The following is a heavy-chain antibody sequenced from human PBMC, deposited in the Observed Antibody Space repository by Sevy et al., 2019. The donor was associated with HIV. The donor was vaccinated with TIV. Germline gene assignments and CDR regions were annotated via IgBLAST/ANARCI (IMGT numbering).Heavy chain of an antibody. CDR1: GGSISSSTYY. Sequence: KQSQTLSLTCTVSGGSISSSTYYWGWIRQPPGKGLEWIGSIYYSGSTYYNPSLKSRVTISVDTSKSQFSLKLSSVTATDTAVYYCARHRIIRGPLIWGQGTLVTVSS. CDR2: IYYSGST. D-gene: IGHD3-10*01. CDR3: ARHRIIRGPLI. V-gene: IGHV4-39*01. J-gene: IGHJ4*02.